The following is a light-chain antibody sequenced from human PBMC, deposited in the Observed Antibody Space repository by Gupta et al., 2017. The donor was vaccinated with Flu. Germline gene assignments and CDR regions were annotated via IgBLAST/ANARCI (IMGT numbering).Light chain of an antibody. Sequence: SSVLTQPASLSVAPGQTATITCGGNDIGTKSVHWYQQKPGQAPVLVVYDNSDRPSGIPERFSGSISGNTATLAISRVEAGDEADYYCQVWDSSSDWVFGGGTKLTVL. CDR3: QVWDSSSDWV. V-gene: IGLV3-21*02. J-gene: IGLJ3*02. CDR2: DNS. CDR1: DIGTKS.